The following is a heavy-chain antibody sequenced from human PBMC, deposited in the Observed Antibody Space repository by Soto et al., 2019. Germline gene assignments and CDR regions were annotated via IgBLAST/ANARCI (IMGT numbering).Heavy chain of an antibody. D-gene: IGHD3-22*01. J-gene: IGHJ3*02. V-gene: IGHV3-30*04. CDR1: GFTFSSYA. Sequence: GGSLRLSCAASGFTFSSYAMHWVRQAPGKGLEWVAVISYDGSNKYYADSVKGRFTISRDNSKNTLYLQMNSLRAEDTAVYYCARGGTMRVVVEGAFDIWGQGTMVTVSS. CDR2: ISYDGSNK. CDR3: ARGGTMRVVVEGAFDI.